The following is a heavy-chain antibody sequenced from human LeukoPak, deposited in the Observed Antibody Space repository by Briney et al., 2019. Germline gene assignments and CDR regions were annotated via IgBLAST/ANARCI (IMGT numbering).Heavy chain of an antibody. CDR1: GFTFSDYY. V-gene: IGHV3-23*01. CDR2: ISGSGGST. CDR3: AKGRGHYYGSGSYFGPRYYYYYYMDV. Sequence: GGSLRLSCAASGFTFSDYYMSWIRQAPGKGLEWVSAISGSGGSTYYADSVKGRFTISRDNSKNTLYLQMNSLRAEDTAVYYCAKGRGHYYGSGSYFGPRYYYYYYMDVWGKGTTVTISS. D-gene: IGHD3-10*01. J-gene: IGHJ6*03.